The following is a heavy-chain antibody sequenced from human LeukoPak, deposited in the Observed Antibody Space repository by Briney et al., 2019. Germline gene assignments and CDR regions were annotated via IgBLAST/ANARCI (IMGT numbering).Heavy chain of an antibody. CDR3: ARERMNAFDI. V-gene: IGHV1-69*13. CDR2: IIPIFGTA. CDR1: GYTFTGYY. Sequence: SVKVSCKASGYTFTGYYMHWVRQAPGQGLEWMGGIIPIFGTANYAQKFQGRVTITADESTSTAYMELSSLRSEDTAVYYCARERMNAFDIWGQGTMVTVSS. J-gene: IGHJ3*02. D-gene: IGHD2-15*01.